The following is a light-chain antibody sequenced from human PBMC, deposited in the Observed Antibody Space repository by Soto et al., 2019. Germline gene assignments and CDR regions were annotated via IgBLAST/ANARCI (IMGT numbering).Light chain of an antibody. CDR3: QQYGTLSTET. J-gene: IGKJ1*01. CDR2: GAS. Sequence: EIVFTQSPGTLSLSPGERATLSCRASQSVSSSYLAWYQQKPGQAPRLLLYGASSRANGIPDRCSGSGSGTDLTLTISRLEPEDFAVYYCQQYGTLSTETFGQGTKVDIK. CDR1: QSVSSSY. V-gene: IGKV3-20*01.